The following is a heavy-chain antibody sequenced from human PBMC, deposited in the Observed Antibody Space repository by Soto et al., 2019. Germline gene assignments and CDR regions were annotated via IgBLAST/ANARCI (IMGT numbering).Heavy chain of an antibody. CDR3: SRDVVVGAKALNY. Sequence: TGGSLRLSCAASGFTFSNYWMTWVRQAPGKGLEWVANIKEDGSEKHYVDSVKGRFTISRDNAKNSLYLQMSSLRVEDTAVYFCSRDVVVGAKALNYWGQGALVTVSS. J-gene: IGHJ4*02. CDR2: IKEDGSEK. V-gene: IGHV3-7*01. D-gene: IGHD2-15*01. CDR1: GFTFSNYW.